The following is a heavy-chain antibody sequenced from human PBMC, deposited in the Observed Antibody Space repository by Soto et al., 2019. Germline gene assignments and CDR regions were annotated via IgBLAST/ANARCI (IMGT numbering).Heavy chain of an antibody. D-gene: IGHD4-17*01. CDR3: TRRPWADYGGIFEP. J-gene: IGHJ5*02. CDR2: IYYTGTT. CDR1: GGSISSYY. Sequence: SETLSLTCTVSGGSISSYYWSWIRQPPGKGLEWIGYIYYTGTTNYNPSLKSRVTISVDTSKNQFSLKLSSVTTADTAVYYCTRRPWADYGGIFEPWGQGTLVTVSS. V-gene: IGHV4-59*01.